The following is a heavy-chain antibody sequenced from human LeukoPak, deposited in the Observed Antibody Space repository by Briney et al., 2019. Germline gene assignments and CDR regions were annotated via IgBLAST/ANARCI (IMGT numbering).Heavy chain of an antibody. J-gene: IGHJ4*02. CDR3: AREYYYDSSGYPPHFDY. CDR2: ISSSGSTI. D-gene: IGHD3-22*01. Sequence: GGSLRLSCAASGFTFSSYEMNWVRQAPGKGLEWVSYISSSGSTIYYADSVKGRFTISRDNAKNSLYLQMNSLRAEDTAVYYCAREYYYDSSGYPPHFDYWGQGTLVTVSS. CDR1: GFTFSSYE. V-gene: IGHV3-48*03.